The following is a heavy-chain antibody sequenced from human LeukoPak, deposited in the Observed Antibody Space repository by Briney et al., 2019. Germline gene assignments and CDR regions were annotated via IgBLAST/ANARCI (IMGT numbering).Heavy chain of an antibody. D-gene: IGHD6-13*01. CDR1: GGSINFYS. J-gene: IGHJ4*02. Sequence: SETLSLTCTVSGGSINFYSWSWVRQPAGKGLEWIGRIYSTGSTNYSPSLKSRVTMSVDKPKNQCSLNLSAVTAADTALYYCARGIADPYSFDCWGQGTLVTVSS. CDR3: ARGIADPYSFDC. CDR2: IYSTGST. V-gene: IGHV4-4*07.